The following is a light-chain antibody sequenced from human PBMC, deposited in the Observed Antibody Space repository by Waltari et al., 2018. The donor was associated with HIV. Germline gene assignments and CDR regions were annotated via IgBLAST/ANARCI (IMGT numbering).Light chain of an antibody. J-gene: IGKJ2*01. CDR1: RSLLHSNGNNS. V-gene: IGKV2-28*01. Sequence: DIVMTQSPLSLPVTPGEPDSIYCRSSRSLLHSNGNNSLDWYLQKPGQSPQLLMHLASNRASGVPDRFSGSGSGTDFTLKISRVEAEDVGGYYCMQALQTPNTFGQGTKLEIK. CDR2: LAS. CDR3: MQALQTPNT.